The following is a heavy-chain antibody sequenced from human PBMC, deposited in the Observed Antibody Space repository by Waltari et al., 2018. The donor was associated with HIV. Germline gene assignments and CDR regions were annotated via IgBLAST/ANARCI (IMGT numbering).Heavy chain of an antibody. Sequence: QLQLQESGPGLVKPSETLSLTCTVSGGSISSSSYYWGWIRQPPGKGLEWIGSIYYSGSTYYNPSLKSRVTISVDTSKNQFSLKLSSVTAADTAVYYCARQVDTAMVVDYWGQGTLVTVSS. CDR3: ARQVDTAMVVDY. J-gene: IGHJ4*02. D-gene: IGHD5-18*01. CDR1: GGSISSSSYY. CDR2: IYYSGST. V-gene: IGHV4-39*01.